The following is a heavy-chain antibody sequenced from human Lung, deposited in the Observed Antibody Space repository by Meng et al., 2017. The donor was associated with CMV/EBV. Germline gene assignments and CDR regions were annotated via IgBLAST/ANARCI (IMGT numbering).Heavy chain of an antibody. V-gene: IGHV4-39*02. CDR2: IYYSGTT. D-gene: IGHD1-14*01. Sequence: SETLSLXCSVSGGSISSTSDYWGWIRQPPGKGLEWIGSIYYSGTTYYNPYLKSRVTVSVDTSKNHLSLTLSAVTAADTAVYYCARRPPALTGNWFDPWGQGXLVTVSS. CDR3: ARRPPALTGNWFDP. CDR1: GGSISSTSDY. J-gene: IGHJ5*02.